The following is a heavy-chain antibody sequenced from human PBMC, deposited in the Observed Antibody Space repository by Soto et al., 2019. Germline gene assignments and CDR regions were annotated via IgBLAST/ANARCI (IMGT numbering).Heavy chain of an antibody. CDR2: ISSSSSTI. J-gene: IGHJ5*02. V-gene: IGHV3-48*01. Sequence: PGGSLRLSCAASGFTFSSYSMNWVRQAPGKGLEWVSHISSSSSTIYYADSVKGRFTISRDNAKNSLYLQMNSLRAEDTAVYYCAKTLNWVETTFDPWGQRTLVTVSS. CDR3: AKTLNWVETTFDP. D-gene: IGHD7-27*01. CDR1: GFTFSSYS.